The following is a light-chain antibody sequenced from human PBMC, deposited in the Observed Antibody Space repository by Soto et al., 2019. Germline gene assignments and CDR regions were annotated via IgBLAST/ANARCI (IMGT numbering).Light chain of an antibody. J-gene: IGLJ1*01. CDR1: SRDVGGYNY. V-gene: IGLV2-14*01. CDR2: DVS. CDR3: SSYTSSSTNYV. Sequence: QSALTQPASVSGSPGQSITISCTGTSRDVGGYNYVSWYQQHPGKAPKLMIYDVSNRPSGVSNRFSGSKSGNTASLTISGLQAEDEADYYCSSYTSSSTNYVLGTGTKAPS.